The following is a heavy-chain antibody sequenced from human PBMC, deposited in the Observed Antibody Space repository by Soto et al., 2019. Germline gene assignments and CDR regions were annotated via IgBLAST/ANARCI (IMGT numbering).Heavy chain of an antibody. D-gene: IGHD1-26*01. CDR3: ARSVRDDASYYIYT. CDR2: IYYSGST. CDR1: GGSISSGDYY. V-gene: IGHV4-30-4*01. J-gene: IGHJ1*01. Sequence: PSETLSLTCTVSGGSISSGDYYWSWIRQPPGKGLEWIGYIYYSGSTYYNPSLKSRVTISVDTSKNQFSLKLSSVTAADTAVYYCARSVRDDASYYIYTRGQRTAVPVSS.